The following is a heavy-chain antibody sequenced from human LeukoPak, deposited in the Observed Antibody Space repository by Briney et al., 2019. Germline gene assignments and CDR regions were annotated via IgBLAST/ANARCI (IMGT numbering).Heavy chain of an antibody. J-gene: IGHJ6*02. CDR3: VMDMDV. CDR1: GFTFSTYW. V-gene: IGHV3-7*05. Sequence: GGSLRLSCAASGFTFSTYWMSWVRQAPGKGLEWVATIKEDGSETYYVDSVKGRFTISRDNAKNSLYLQMNSLRAEDTAVYYCVMDMDVWGQGTTVTVSS. CDR2: IKEDGSET.